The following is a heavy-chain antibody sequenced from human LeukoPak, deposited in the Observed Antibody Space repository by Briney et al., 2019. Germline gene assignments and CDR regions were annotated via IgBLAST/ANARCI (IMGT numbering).Heavy chain of an antibody. CDR1: GFTFSNAW. CDR2: IKSKTDGGTT. Sequence: GGSLRLSCAVSGFTFSNAWMNWVRQAPGKGLEWVGRIKSKTDGGTTDYAAHVKGRFTISRDDSKNTLYLQMNSLKTEDTAVYYCARADRDGNKRFLDWGQGTLVTVSS. D-gene: IGHD5-24*01. CDR3: ARADRDGNKRFLD. J-gene: IGHJ4*02. V-gene: IGHV3-15*01.